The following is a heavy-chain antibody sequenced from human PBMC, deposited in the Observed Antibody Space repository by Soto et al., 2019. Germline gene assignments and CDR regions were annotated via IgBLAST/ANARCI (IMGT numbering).Heavy chain of an antibody. CDR2: TFYRSKWYN. CDR3: ATVEYTETEYYHGIDV. Sequence: QTRSLTCGISGNRVSSNRVGLSLIKQSLPLNLEWLGRTFYRSKWYNDYAVSLKGLISINADTSTNQFSLHLNSVTPEDTAVYYCATVEYTETEYYHGIDVWGQRTTVTGSS. J-gene: IGHJ6*02. CDR1: GNRVSSNRVG. D-gene: IGHD2-2*02. V-gene: IGHV6-1*01.